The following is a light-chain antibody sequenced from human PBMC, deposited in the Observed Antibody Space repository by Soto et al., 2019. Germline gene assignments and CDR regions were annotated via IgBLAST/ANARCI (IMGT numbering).Light chain of an antibody. V-gene: IGKV3-15*01. CDR1: QSVGNN. CDR3: QHYNYWPPKT. Sequence: EIVMTQSPATLSVSPGARTTLSCRASQSVGNNLAWYQQKPGQAPRLLIYGAYTRATGIPARFSGSGSGTDFTLTISSLQSEDFAVYYCQHYNYWPPKTFGQGTKVDI. CDR2: GAY. J-gene: IGKJ1*01.